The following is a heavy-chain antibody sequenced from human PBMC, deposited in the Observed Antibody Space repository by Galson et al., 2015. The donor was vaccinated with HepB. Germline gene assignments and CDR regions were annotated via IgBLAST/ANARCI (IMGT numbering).Heavy chain of an antibody. J-gene: IGHJ4*02. V-gene: IGHV1-2*06. D-gene: IGHD6-13*01. CDR2: INPKSGGT. CDR3: TRRMYSSTFDDY. Sequence: SVTVSCKASGYTFTDYYIHWVRQAPGQGLEWMGRINPKSGGTSYAQNFRGSVTMTRDTSISTAYMELSGLRSDDTAIYYCTRRMYSSTFDDYWGQGTLVTVSS. CDR1: GYTFTDYY.